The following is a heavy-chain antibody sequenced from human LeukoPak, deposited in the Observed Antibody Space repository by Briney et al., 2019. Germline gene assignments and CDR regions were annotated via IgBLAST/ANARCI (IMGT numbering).Heavy chain of an antibody. J-gene: IGHJ3*02. CDR3: ARSPPLPATIHDDAFDI. CDR2: MNPNSGNT. D-gene: IGHD5-24*01. Sequence: ASVKVSCKASGYTFTSYDINWVRQATGQGLEWMGWMNPNSGNTGYAQKFQGRVTITRNTSISTAYMELSSLRSEDTAVYYCARSPPLPATIHDDAFDIWGQGTMVTVSS. CDR1: GYTFTSYD. V-gene: IGHV1-8*03.